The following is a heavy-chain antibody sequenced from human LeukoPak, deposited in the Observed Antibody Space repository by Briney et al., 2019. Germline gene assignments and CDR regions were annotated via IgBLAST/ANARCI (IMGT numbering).Heavy chain of an antibody. CDR3: ARGDCSVSGCHGGNWFDP. CDR2: INPNSGGT. J-gene: IGHJ5*02. Sequence: ASVTVSCKASVYTFTGYYIHWVRQAPGQGLEWMGWINPNSGGTKYAQSFQGRVTMTRDTSSSTAHMELSRLRSDDTAVYYCARGDCSVSGCHGGNWFDPWGQGTLVTVSS. CDR1: VYTFTGYY. V-gene: IGHV1-2*02. D-gene: IGHD2-15*01.